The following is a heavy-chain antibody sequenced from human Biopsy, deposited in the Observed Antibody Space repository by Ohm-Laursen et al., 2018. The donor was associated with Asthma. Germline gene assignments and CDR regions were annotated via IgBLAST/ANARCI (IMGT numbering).Heavy chain of an antibody. CDR2: ISSSGSTT. J-gene: IGHJ4*02. V-gene: IGHV3-11*01. D-gene: IGHD3-10*01. Sequence: SLRLSCAASGFSFSDYYMTWMRQAPGKGLEWVSSISSSGSTTYPAESVKGRFTISRDNAQKSLFLQMGSLRAEDTAVYYCAKDERLYYGSDSKYMQPVPLGDWGQGTLVTVSA. CDR1: GFSFSDYY. CDR3: AKDERLYYGSDSKYMQPVPLGD.